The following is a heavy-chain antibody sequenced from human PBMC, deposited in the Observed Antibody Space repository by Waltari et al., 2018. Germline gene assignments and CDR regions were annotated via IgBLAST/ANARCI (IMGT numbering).Heavy chain of an antibody. CDR3: ARDRNYNIAARPGLAFDP. Sequence: QVQLVQSGAEVKKPGASVKVSCKASGYTFTSYYMHWVRQAPGQGLEWMGIINPSGGSTSYAQKFQGRVTMTRDTSTSTVYMELSSLRSEDTAVYYCARDRNYNIAARPGLAFDPWGQGTLVTVSS. J-gene: IGHJ5*02. D-gene: IGHD6-6*01. CDR1: GYTFTSYY. V-gene: IGHV1-46*01. CDR2: INPSGGST.